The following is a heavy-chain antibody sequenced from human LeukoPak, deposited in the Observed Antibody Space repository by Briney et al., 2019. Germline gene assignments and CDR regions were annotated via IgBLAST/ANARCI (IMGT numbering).Heavy chain of an antibody. CDR2: IYYSGST. J-gene: IGHJ4*02. CDR1: GGSISSYY. D-gene: IGHD4-17*01. CDR3: ARGFAYGDTGSFGY. Sequence: SETLSFTCTVSGGSISSYYWSWIRQPPGKGLEWIGYIYYSGSTTYNPSLKSRVTISVDTSKNQFSLKLSSVTAADTAVYYCARGFAYGDTGSFGYWGQGTLVTVSS. V-gene: IGHV4-59*01.